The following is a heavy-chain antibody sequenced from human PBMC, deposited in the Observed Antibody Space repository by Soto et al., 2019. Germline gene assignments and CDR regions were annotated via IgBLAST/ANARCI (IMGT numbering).Heavy chain of an antibody. V-gene: IGHV4-30-2*01. J-gene: IGHJ5*02. Sequence: QLQLQESGSGLVKPSETLSLTCAVSGGSISSGAYSWSWIRQPPGKGLEWVGYIYHSGSTYYNPSLKSRVTISVDRSKNRFSLNLNSVTAADTAVXXXAXXXXXXXXXXXXXXXXXGQGTLVTVSS. CDR2: IYHSGST. CDR3: AXXXXXXXXXXXXXXXX. CDR1: GGSISSGAYS.